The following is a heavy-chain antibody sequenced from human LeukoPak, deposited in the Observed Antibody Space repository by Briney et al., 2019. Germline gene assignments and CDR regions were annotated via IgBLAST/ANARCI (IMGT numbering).Heavy chain of an antibody. J-gene: IGHJ4*02. CDR2: IIPIFGTA. Sequence: SVKVSCKASGGTFSSYAISWVRQAPGQGLEWMGRIIPIFGTANYAQKFQGRVTMTRDTSTSTVYMELSSLRSEDTAVYYCAREISNLSGSYGLDYWGQGTLVTVSS. V-gene: IGHV1-69*05. D-gene: IGHD1-26*01. CDR1: GGTFSSYA. CDR3: AREISNLSGSYGLDY.